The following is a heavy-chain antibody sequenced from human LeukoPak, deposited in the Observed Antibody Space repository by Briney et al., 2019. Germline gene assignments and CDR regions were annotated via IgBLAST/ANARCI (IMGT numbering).Heavy chain of an antibody. D-gene: IGHD3-22*01. CDR1: GYTFTSYD. CDR3: ARGLYYYDSSAEYYYMDV. J-gene: IGHJ6*03. V-gene: IGHV1-8*01. Sequence: ASVKVSCKXSGYTFTSYDINWVRQATGQGLERKGWMNPNSGNTGYAQNFRGRVTMTRNTSISTAYMELSSLRSEDTAVYYCARGLYYYDSSAEYYYMDVWGKGTTVTVTS. CDR2: MNPNSGNT.